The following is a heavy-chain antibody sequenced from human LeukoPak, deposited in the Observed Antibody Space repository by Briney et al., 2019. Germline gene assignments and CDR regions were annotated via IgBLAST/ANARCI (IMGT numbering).Heavy chain of an antibody. D-gene: IGHD6-6*01. CDR1: GFTFSTYS. J-gene: IGHJ4*02. CDR3: ARQYTSSSYPYFDY. V-gene: IGHV3-21*01. CDR2: ISGSRYYI. Sequence: GGSLRLSCAASGFTFSTYSMNWVRQAPGTGLEWVSSISGSRYYIYCADSVKGRFTISRDNAKNSLYLQMNSLRAEDTAVYYCARQYTSSSYPYFDYWGQGTLVTVSS.